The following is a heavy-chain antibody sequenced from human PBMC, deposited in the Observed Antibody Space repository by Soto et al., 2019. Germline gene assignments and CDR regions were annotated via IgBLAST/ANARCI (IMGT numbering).Heavy chain of an antibody. CDR2: TYYTGTT. CDR1: VGTMTKNY. Sequence: SETLSLTFTGSVGTMTKNYWTWMRQPPGKGLEWIGYTYYTGTTNYNPSLISRVTISVDTSKNQFSLHLKSVTAAYTAVYYCARSGWSHDSWGRGTLVT. V-gene: IGHV4-59*01. D-gene: IGHD6-19*01. J-gene: IGHJ4*02. CDR3: ARSGWSHDS.